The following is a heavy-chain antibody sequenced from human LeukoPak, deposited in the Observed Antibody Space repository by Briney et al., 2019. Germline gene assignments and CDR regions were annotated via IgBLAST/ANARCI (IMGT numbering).Heavy chain of an antibody. CDR2: IYYSGST. CDR1: GGSISSYY. D-gene: IGHD5-18*01. CDR3: ARDRRGKWRYSYGHDAFDI. J-gene: IGHJ3*02. V-gene: IGHV4-59*01. Sequence: PSETLSLTCTVSGGSISSYYWSWIRQPPGKGLEWIGYIYYSGSTNYNPSLKSRVTISVDTSKNQFSLKLSSVTAADTAVYYCARDRRGKWRYSYGHDAFDIWGQGTMVTVSS.